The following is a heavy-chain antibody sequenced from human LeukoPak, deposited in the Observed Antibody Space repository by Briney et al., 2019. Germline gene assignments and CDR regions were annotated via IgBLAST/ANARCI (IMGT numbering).Heavy chain of an antibody. V-gene: IGHV1-46*01. CDR2: INPSGGST. J-gene: IGHJ6*02. D-gene: IGHD6-19*01. CDR3: ARSGYSSGWPYYYYYYGMDV. Sequence: ASVKVSCKASGCTFTSYYMHWVRQAPGQGLEWMGLINPSGGSTSYAQKFQGRVTMTRDTSTSTVYMELSSLRSEDTAVYYCARSGYSSGWPYYYYYYGMDVWGQGTTVTVSS. CDR1: GCTFTSYY.